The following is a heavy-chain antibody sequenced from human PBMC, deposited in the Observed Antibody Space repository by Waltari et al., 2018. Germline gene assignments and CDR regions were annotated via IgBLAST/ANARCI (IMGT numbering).Heavy chain of an antibody. V-gene: IGHV3-66*02. J-gene: IGHJ4*02. D-gene: IGHD5-12*01. CDR1: GFTVSSNY. Sequence: EVQLVESGGGLVQPGGSLRLSCAASGFTVSSNYMSWVRQAPGKGLEWVSVIYSGGSTYYADSVKGRFTISRDNSKNTLYLQMNSLRAEDTAVYYCARWVRSGYDFLGVSDYWGQGTLVTVSS. CDR3: ARWVRSGYDFLGVSDY. CDR2: IYSGGST.